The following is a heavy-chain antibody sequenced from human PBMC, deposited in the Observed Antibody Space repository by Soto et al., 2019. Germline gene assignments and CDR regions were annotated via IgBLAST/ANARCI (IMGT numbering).Heavy chain of an antibody. CDR2: ISNSGGNT. J-gene: IGHJ5*02. CDR3: AKDDVASSSSRGRLGSFDP. V-gene: IGHV3-23*01. CDR1: GFTFSSYA. D-gene: IGHD6-19*01. Sequence: EVQLLESGGGLVQPGGSLRLSCAASGFTFSSYAMSWVRQAPGKGLEWVSAISNSGGNTYYKDSVKGLFTISRDNSKNSLYLQMNSLRAEDTALYFCAKDDVASSSSRGRLGSFDPWGQGTLVTVSS.